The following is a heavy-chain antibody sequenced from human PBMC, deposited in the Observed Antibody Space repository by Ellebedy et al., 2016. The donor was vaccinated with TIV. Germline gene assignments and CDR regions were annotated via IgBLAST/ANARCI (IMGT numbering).Heavy chain of an antibody. D-gene: IGHD1-26*01. CDR3: AKEWAIGGGGDY. Sequence: GESLKISCAASGFTFSSYGMHWVRQAPGKGLEWVAFIRYDGSNKYYADSVKGRFTISRDNSKNTLYLQMNSLRAEDTAVYYCAKEWAIGGGGDYWGQGTLVTVSS. J-gene: IGHJ4*02. CDR1: GFTFSSYG. CDR2: IRYDGSNK. V-gene: IGHV3-30*02.